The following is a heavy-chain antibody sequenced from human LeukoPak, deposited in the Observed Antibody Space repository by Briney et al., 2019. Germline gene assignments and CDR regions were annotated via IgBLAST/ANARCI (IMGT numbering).Heavy chain of an antibody. V-gene: IGHV1-69*05. CDR2: IIPIFGTA. J-gene: IGHJ4*02. CDR3: AREDNWNQGHY. D-gene: IGHD1-20*01. CDR1: GGTFSSYA. Sequence: ASVKVSCKASGGTFSSYAISWVRQAPGQGLEWMGRIIPIFGTANYAQKFQGRVTMTRNTSISTAYMELSSLRSEDTAVYYCAREDNWNQGHYWGQGTLVTVSS.